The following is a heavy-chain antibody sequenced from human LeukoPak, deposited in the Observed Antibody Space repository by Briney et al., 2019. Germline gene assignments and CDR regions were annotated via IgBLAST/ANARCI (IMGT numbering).Heavy chain of an antibody. CDR2: IIPILGIA. CDR3: ARGKERGYSSSWYEVWFDP. J-gene: IGHJ5*02. CDR1: GGTFSSYA. V-gene: IGHV1-69*04. D-gene: IGHD6-13*01. Sequence: GASVKVSCKASGGTFSSYAISWVRQAPGQGLEWMGRIIPILGIANYAQKFQGRVTMTRDTSTSTVHMELSSLRSEDTAVYYCARGKERGYSSSWYEVWFDPWGQGTLVTVSS.